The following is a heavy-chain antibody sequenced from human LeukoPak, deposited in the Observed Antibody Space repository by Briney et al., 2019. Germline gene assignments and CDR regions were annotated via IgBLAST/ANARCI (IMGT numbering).Heavy chain of an antibody. J-gene: IGHJ5*02. CDR2: IKQDVNEK. CDR3: ARDVYSGYDGWT. CDR1: GFTFSSDW. Sequence: GGSLRLSCAASGFTFSSDWMSWVRQAPRKGLVWVANIKQDVNEKYSVDSVKGRFTISRNNAKNSLYLQRHSLRAEGTAVYYCARDVYSGYDGWTWGQGTLVTVSP. V-gene: IGHV3-7*01. D-gene: IGHD5-12*01.